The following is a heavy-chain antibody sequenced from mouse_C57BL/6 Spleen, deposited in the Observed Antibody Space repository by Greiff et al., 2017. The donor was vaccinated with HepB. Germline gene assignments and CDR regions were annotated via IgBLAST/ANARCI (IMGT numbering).Heavy chain of an antibody. CDR3: ARDSGVWYFDV. Sequence: EVQVVESGPGLVKPSQSLSLTCSVTGYSITSGYYWNWIRQFPGNKLEWMGYISYDGSNNYNPSLKNRISITRDTSKNQFFLKLNSVTTEDTATYYCARDSGVWYFDVWGTGTTVTVSS. J-gene: IGHJ1*03. V-gene: IGHV3-6*01. CDR1: GYSITSGYY. CDR2: ISYDGSN.